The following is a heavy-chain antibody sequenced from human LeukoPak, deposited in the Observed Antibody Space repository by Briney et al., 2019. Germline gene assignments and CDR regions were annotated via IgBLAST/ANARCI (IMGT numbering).Heavy chain of an antibody. V-gene: IGHV3-21*01. CDR2: ISSSSSYI. J-gene: IGHJ6*02. Sequence: GGSLRLSCAASGFTFSSYSMNWVSQAPGKGLEWVSSISSSSSYIYYADSVKGRFTISRDNAKNSLYLQMNSLRAEDTAVYYCARDMTTVTIGGFYYYYGMDVWGQGTTVTVSS. D-gene: IGHD4-11*01. CDR1: GFTFSSYS. CDR3: ARDMTTVTIGGFYYYYGMDV.